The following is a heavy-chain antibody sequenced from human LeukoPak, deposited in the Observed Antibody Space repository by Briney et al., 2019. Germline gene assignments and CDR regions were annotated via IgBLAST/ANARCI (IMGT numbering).Heavy chain of an antibody. J-gene: IGHJ4*02. CDR2: IAYDGSVK. D-gene: IGHD2-21*02. V-gene: IGHV3-30*01. Sequence: GGSLRLSCAASGFTFSSYSMHWVRQAPGMGLEWVAVIAYDGSVKYYADSVKGRFTISRDNSRNTLYLQMNSLSGEDTAVYYCARKDSAVTAPSEKYFDYWGQGALVTVSS. CDR1: GFTFSSYS. CDR3: ARKDSAVTAPSEKYFDY.